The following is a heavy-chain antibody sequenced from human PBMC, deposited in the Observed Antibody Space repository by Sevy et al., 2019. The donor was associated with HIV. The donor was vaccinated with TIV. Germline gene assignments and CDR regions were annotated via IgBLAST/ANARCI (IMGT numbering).Heavy chain of an antibody. CDR1: GFTFSSYA. Sequence: GGSLRLSCAASGFTFSSYAMSWVRQAPGKGLEWVSAISGSGGSTYYADSVKGRFTISRDNSKNTLYLQMNSLRAEDTAAYYCAKGMVDYYYMDVWGKGTTVTVSS. CDR2: ISGSGGST. J-gene: IGHJ6*03. D-gene: IGHD2-8*01. CDR3: AKGMVDYYYMDV. V-gene: IGHV3-23*01.